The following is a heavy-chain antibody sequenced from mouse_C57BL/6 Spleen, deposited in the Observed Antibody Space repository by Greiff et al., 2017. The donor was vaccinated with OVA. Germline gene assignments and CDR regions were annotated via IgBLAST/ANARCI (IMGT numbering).Heavy chain of an antibody. D-gene: IGHD1-1*01. CDR3: AGNPPFYYYGSSYYFDC. CDR1: GFTFSDYG. Sequence: VQLKESGGGLVKPGGSLKLSCAASGFTFSDYGMHWVRQAPEKGLEWVAYISSGSSTIYYADTVKGRFTISRANAKNTLFLQMTSLRSEDTAMYYCAGNPPFYYYGSSYYFDCWGQGPTLTVSS. V-gene: IGHV5-17*01. CDR2: ISSGSSTI. J-gene: IGHJ2*01.